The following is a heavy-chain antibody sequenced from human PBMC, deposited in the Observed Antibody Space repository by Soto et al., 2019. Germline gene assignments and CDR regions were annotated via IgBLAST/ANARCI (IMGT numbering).Heavy chain of an antibody. CDR2: IYRSGTT. CDR3: ARAQLYSGSGNFTNHMFDS. Sequence: SQTLSLTCAACGGSLSGTGSSLTLIRQPPGRGLEWLGYIYRSGTTLYCPSLKTPLTLSLDTTKKQLSPTRNCVTAADPAGYYCARAQLYSGSGNFTNHMFDSWGQGTEVTVSS. V-gene: IGHV4-30-2*01. J-gene: IGHJ5*01. CDR1: GGSLSGTGSS. D-gene: IGHD3-10*01.